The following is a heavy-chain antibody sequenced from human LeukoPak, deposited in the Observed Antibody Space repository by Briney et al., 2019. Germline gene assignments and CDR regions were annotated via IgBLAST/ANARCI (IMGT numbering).Heavy chain of an antibody. D-gene: IGHD6-19*01. CDR3: ARDGGSKSSGWYGPIDY. J-gene: IGHJ4*02. V-gene: IGHV3-53*01. CDR1: GFTVSSNY. Sequence: GGSLRLSCAASGFTVSSNYMSWVRQAPGKGLEWVSVIYSGGSTYYADSVKGRFTISRDNSKNTLYLQMNSLRAEDTAVYYCARDGGSKSSGWYGPIDYWGQGTLVTVSS. CDR2: IYSGGST.